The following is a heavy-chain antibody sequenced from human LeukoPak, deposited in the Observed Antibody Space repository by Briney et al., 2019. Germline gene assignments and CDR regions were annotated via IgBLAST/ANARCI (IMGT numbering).Heavy chain of an antibody. J-gene: IGHJ4*02. CDR1: GFTFSSYA. CDR3: ARKTVVGSYFDY. CDR2: IKQDGSDK. D-gene: IGHD4-23*01. V-gene: IGHV3-7*03. Sequence: GRSLRLSCAASGFTFSSYAMHWVRQAPGKGLEWVANIKQDGSDKYYVDSVKGRFTISRDNAKNSLYLQMNSLRAEDTAVYYCARKTVVGSYFDYWGQGTPVTVSS.